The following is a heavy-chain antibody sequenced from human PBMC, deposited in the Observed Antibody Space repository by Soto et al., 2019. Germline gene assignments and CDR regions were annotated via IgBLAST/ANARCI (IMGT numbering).Heavy chain of an antibody. Sequence: GGSLRLSCAASGFTVSSNYMSWVRQAPGKGLECVSVIYSDGSTYYADSVKGRFTISRDNSKNTLYLQMNSLRAEDTAVYYCARSPGGARDWYCDLWGRGTLVTVSS. V-gene: IGHV3-53*01. CDR1: GFTVSSNY. CDR3: ARSPGGARDWYCDL. D-gene: IGHD1-26*01. J-gene: IGHJ2*01. CDR2: IYSDGST.